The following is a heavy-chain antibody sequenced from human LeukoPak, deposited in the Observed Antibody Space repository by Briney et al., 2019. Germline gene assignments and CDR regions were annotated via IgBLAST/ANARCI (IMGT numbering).Heavy chain of an antibody. CDR1: GGSISSGVNY. V-gene: IGHV4-30-2*01. J-gene: IGHJ3*02. CDR2: ISHSGTT. Sequence: SETLSLTCTVSGGSISSGVNYWTWIRQPPGKGLEWIGYISHSGTTFYTSSLKSRVTISVDRSKSQFSLKLSSVTAADTAVYYCARGGYFGSGVDAFDIWGQGTLVTVSS. CDR3: ARGGYFGSGVDAFDI. D-gene: IGHD3-10*01.